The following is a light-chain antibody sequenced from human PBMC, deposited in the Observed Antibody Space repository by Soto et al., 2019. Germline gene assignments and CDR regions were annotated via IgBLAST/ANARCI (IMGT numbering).Light chain of an antibody. CDR1: QSVGSN. J-gene: IGKJ5*01. V-gene: IGKV3-11*01. CDR2: GAS. Sequence: EIVLTQSPATLSVSPGERATLSCRASQSVGSNLAWYPQIPGQAPRVLIYGASTRATGIPARVSGRGAGTDCTRTISSLEPVDVQVDDCQQRSNWPITFGQGTGLEN. CDR3: QQRSNWPIT.